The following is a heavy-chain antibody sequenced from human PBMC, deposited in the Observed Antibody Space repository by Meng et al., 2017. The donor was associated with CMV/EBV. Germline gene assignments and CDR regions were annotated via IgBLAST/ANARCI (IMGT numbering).Heavy chain of an antibody. Sequence: ESLKISCAASGFTFSYYWSWIRQPPGKGLEWIGYIYYSGSTNYNPSLKSRVTISVDTSKNQFSLKLSSVTAADTAVYYCARALSGELLDYWGQGTLVTVSS. J-gene: IGHJ4*02. V-gene: IGHV4-59*01. CDR3: ARALSGELLDY. D-gene: IGHD1-26*01. CDR2: IYYSGST. CDR1: GFTFSYY.